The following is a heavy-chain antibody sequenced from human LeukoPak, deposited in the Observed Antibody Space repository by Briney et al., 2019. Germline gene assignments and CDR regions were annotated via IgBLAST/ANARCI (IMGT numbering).Heavy chain of an antibody. CDR2: ISGSSSTI. CDR3: ARHRAFSGGSPDNFDY. Sequence: GGSLRLSCEASGFTLSSYGMNWVRQGPGKGLEWLSHISGSSSTIYYADSEKGRLTISRDNAKNSLYLQMSSLRAEDTAVYYCARHRAFSGGSPDNFDYWGQGTLVTVSS. V-gene: IGHV3-48*04. J-gene: IGHJ4*02. CDR1: GFTLSSYG. D-gene: IGHD2-15*01.